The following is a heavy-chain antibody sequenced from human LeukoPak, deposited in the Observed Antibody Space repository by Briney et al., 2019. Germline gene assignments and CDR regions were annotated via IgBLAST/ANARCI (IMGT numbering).Heavy chain of an antibody. CDR1: GYTFTGYY. CDR3: ARDNWNDGDNWFDP. J-gene: IGHJ5*02. CDR2: INPNSGGT. D-gene: IGHD1-20*01. V-gene: IGHV1-2*02. Sequence: GASVKVSCKASGYTFTGYYIHWVRQAPGQGLEWMGWINPNSGGTNYAQKFQGRVTMTRDTSISTAYMDLSRLRSDDTAVDYCARDNWNDGDNWFDPCGEGTLGTVSS.